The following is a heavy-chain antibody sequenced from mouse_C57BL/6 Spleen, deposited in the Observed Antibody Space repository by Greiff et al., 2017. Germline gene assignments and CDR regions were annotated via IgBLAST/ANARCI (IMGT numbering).Heavy chain of an antibody. CDR3: AREEDYDGNYFDY. D-gene: IGHD2-4*01. CDR1: GYTFTSYW. J-gene: IGHJ2*01. CDR2: IDSSDSET. V-gene: IGHV1-52*01. Sequence: VQLQQPGAELVRPGSSVKLSCKASGYTFTSYWMHWVKQRPIQGLEWIGNIDSSDSETHYNQKFKDKATLTVDKSSSTAYMQLSSLTSEDSAVYYCAREEDYDGNYFDYWGQGTTLTVSS.